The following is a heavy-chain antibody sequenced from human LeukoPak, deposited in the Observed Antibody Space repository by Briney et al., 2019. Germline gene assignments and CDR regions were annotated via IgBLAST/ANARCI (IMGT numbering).Heavy chain of an antibody. Sequence: PGRSLRLSCAASGFSFSTYGMQWVRQAPGKGLEWVTVISYDGSDKYYAASVKGRFTISNDNSRNTLYLQMNSLRVEDTAAYYCAKEVGTFTLDYWGQGTLVTVSS. CDR3: AKEVGTFTLDY. J-gene: IGHJ4*02. CDR1: GFSFSTYG. V-gene: IGHV3-30*18. CDR2: ISYDGSDK. D-gene: IGHD1-26*01.